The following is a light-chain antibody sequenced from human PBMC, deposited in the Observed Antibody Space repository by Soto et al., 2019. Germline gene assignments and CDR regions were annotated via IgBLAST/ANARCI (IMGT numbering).Light chain of an antibody. J-gene: IGLJ1*01. V-gene: IGLV1-47*01. CDR2: RTT. Sequence: QSVLTQPPSASGAPGQRVTLSCSVGSSNIGTNYVYWYQHLPGMAPKLLIYRTTQRPSGIPDRFSASKSGTSASLAISGLRSEDEADYYCAGWDNSLSGHYVFGTGTKVTVL. CDR3: AGWDNSLSGHYV. CDR1: SSNIGTNY.